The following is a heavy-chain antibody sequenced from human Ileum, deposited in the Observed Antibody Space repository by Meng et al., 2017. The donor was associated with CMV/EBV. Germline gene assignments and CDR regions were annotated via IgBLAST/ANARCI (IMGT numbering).Heavy chain of an antibody. J-gene: IGHJ4*02. V-gene: IGHV4-4*07. D-gene: IGHD3-10*01. Sequence: QADRRESGPGRLKPSETPSLPCTVSSASISPYYWNWIRQPAVKGLEWIGRIYTGGPTDYNPSLKSRVTMSVDTSKNQFFLNLSSVTAADTAVYYCARGQTVRGFEYWGLGILVTVSS. CDR2: IYTGGPT. CDR3: ARGQTVRGFEY. CDR1: SASISPYY.